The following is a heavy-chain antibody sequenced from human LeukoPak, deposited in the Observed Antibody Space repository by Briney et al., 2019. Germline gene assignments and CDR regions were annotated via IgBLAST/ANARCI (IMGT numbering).Heavy chain of an antibody. CDR3: ARDRGRGKVFDY. CDR1: GYTFTTYD. CDR2: MNPNSGNT. Sequence: ASVKVSCKASGYTFTTYDINWVRQATGQGLEWMGWMNPNSGNTGYAQKFQGRVTITRDTSASTAYMELSSLRSEDTAVYYCARDRGRGKVFDYWGQGTLVTVSS. J-gene: IGHJ4*02. D-gene: IGHD1-26*01. V-gene: IGHV1-8*01.